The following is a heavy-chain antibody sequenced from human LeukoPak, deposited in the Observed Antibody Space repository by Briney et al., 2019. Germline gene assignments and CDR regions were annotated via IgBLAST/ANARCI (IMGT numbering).Heavy chain of an antibody. CDR1: GFTFRSYE. D-gene: IGHD6-19*01. CDR3: ARDFRGQWLKRRPSWYFDL. V-gene: IGHV3-48*03. J-gene: IGHJ2*01. Sequence: GGSLRLSCAASGFTFRSYEMNWVRQAPGKGLEWISHITNSGSSIWYADSVKGRFTISRDNAKNSVFLQMNSLRVEDTAVYYCARDFRGQWLKRRPSWYFDLWGQGNLVTVSS. CDR2: ITNSGSSI.